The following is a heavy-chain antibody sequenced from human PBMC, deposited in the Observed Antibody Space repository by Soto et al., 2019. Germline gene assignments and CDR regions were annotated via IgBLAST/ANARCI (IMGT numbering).Heavy chain of an antibody. Sequence: QVQLVKSGGGVVQPGRSLRLSCAASGFTFSSYGMHWVRQAPGKGLEWVAVIWYDGSNKYYADSVKGRFTISRDNSKNTLYLQMNSLRAEDTAVYYCARDIEWKGGGPSSFDYWGQGTLVTVSS. J-gene: IGHJ4*02. CDR1: GFTFSSYG. D-gene: IGHD2-15*01. V-gene: IGHV3-33*01. CDR3: ARDIEWKGGGPSSFDY. CDR2: IWYDGSNK.